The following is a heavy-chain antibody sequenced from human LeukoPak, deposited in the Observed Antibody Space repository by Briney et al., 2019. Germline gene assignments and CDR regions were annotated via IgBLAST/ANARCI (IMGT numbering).Heavy chain of an antibody. J-gene: IGHJ4*02. V-gene: IGHV3-74*01. CDR1: GFTFSSYW. CDR3: VRGSYYHPDY. Sequence: PGGSLRLSCVASGFTFSSYWMHWVRQAPGKGLVWVSRVISDGSSATYADSVKGRFTISRDNAKNTMYLQMNSLRAEDTAVYYCVRGSYYHPDYWGQGTLVTVSS. D-gene: IGHD3-10*01. CDR2: VISDGSSA.